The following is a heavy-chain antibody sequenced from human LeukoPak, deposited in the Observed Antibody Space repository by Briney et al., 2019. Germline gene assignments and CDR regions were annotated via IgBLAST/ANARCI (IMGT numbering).Heavy chain of an antibody. Sequence: PGRSLRLSCAASGFTFSSYGMHWVRQAPGKGLEWVAVIRYDGSNKYYADSVKGRFTISRDNSKNTLYLQMNSLRAEDTAVYYCAKGPNEEDTDDFDYWGQGTLVTVSS. D-gene: IGHD2-15*01. J-gene: IGHJ4*02. CDR2: IRYDGSNK. CDR1: GFTFSSYG. V-gene: IGHV3-33*06. CDR3: AKGPNEEDTDDFDY.